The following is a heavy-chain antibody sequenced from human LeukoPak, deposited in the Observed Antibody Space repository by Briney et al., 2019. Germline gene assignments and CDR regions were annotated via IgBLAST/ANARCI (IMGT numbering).Heavy chain of an antibody. D-gene: IGHD2-2*02. Sequence: SETLSLTCTVSGGSMRNYYWSWIRQPPGKGLEWIGYIYSSGSTNYNPSLESRVTISVDTSKNQFSLKLSSVTAADTAVYYCARHIVVVPAAIRGAFDIWGQGTMVTVSS. CDR2: IYSSGST. V-gene: IGHV4-59*01. CDR1: GGSMRNYY. CDR3: ARHIVVVPAAIRGAFDI. J-gene: IGHJ3*02.